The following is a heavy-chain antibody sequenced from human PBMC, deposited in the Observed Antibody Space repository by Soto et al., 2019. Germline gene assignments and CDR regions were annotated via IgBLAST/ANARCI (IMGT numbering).Heavy chain of an antibody. CDR1: GYTFTSYG. V-gene: IGHV1-18*04. D-gene: IGHD3-3*01. Sequence: GASVKVSCKASGYTFTSYGISWVRQAPGQGLEWMGWISAYNGNTNYAQKLQGRVTMTTDTSTSTAYMELRSLRSDDTAVYYCAIGFLDDYRAEFFSLRGRRTLVTVSS. J-gene: IGHJ1*01. CDR2: ISAYNGNT. CDR3: AIGFLDDYRAEFFSL.